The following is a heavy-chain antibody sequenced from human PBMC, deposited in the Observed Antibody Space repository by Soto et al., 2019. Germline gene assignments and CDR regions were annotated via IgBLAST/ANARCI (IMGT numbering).Heavy chain of an antibody. CDR3: AKGVIDRGANA. Sequence: GGSLRLSCAASGLTFSSYSMNWVRQAPGKGLEWVSYTSSSSSIIYYADSVKGRFTISRDNAKNSLYLQMNSLRAEDTAIYHCAKGVIDRGANAWGQGTVVTVSS. J-gene: IGHJ5*02. CDR2: TSSSSSII. D-gene: IGHD2-8*01. V-gene: IGHV3-48*01. CDR1: GLTFSSYS.